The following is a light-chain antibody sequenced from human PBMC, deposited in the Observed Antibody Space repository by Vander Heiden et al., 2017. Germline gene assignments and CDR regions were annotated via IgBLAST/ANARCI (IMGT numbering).Light chain of an antibody. CDR1: QTALYSYDNRNY. V-gene: IGKV4-1*01. J-gene: IGKJ4*01. Sequence: DIMMTETPVRLPVSLREGATITCKQSQTALYSYDNRNYLAWYQQKPGQPPRLLISWASTRESGVPARFGGSGSGSDFTLTISGLQPEDVAVYYCQQDYNKPFTFGCGTRVEI. CDR3: QQDYNKPFT. CDR2: WAS.